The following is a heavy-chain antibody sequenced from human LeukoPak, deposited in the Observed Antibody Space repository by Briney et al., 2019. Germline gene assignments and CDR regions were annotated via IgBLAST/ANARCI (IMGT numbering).Heavy chain of an antibody. CDR3: ARQIAARPLLGASDL. V-gene: IGHV2-5*01. Sequence: SGPTLVNPTQTLTLTCTFSGFSLSTSGVGVGWIRQPPGKALEWLGLIYWNDDKRYSPSLKSRLTITKDTSRNQVVLIMTNMDPVDTATYYCARQIAARPLLGASDLWGQGTLVTVSS. D-gene: IGHD6-6*01. CDR1: GFSLSTSGVG. CDR2: IYWNDDK. J-gene: IGHJ3*01.